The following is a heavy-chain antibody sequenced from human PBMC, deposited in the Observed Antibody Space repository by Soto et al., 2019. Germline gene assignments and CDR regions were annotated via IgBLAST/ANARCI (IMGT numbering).Heavy chain of an antibody. J-gene: IGHJ4*02. V-gene: IGHV1-18*04. CDR3: ARVGFYFDN. Sequence: QVQLVQSGGEVKKPGASVKVSCKASGYTFTNYGISWVRQAPGQGLEWMGWITVYNGNTKYAQKFKGRFTVTTDTSTSTAYLELRSLRSDDTAVYYCARVGFYFDNWGQGTLVTVSS. CDR1: GYTFTNYG. CDR2: ITVYNGNT.